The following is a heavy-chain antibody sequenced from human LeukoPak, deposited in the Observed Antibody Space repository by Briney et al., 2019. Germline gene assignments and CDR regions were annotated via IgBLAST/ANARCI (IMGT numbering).Heavy chain of an antibody. D-gene: IGHD4-11*01. CDR1: GGFTSTYF. CDR3: ARGLQYYYFDY. V-gene: IGHV4-59*01. Sequence: SETLSLTCTVSGGFTSTYFWSWIRQPPGKGLEWIAYMHYNGRPNYNPSLENRVTLSIDTSKNQFSLKLSSVTAADTAMYYCARGLQYYYFDYWGQGTLVTVSS. CDR2: MHYNGRP. J-gene: IGHJ4*02.